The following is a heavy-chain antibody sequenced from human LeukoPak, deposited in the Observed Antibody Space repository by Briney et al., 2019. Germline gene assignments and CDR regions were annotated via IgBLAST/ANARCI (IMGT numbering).Heavy chain of an antibody. CDR3: ARVGLTISHSSGEIG. J-gene: IGHJ3*01. CDR2: IYYSGST. CDR1: GGSISSSSYY. D-gene: IGHD6-19*01. V-gene: IGHV4-39*07. Sequence: SETLSLTCTVSGGSISSSSYYWGWIRQPPGKGLEWIGSIYYSGSTYYNPSLKSRVTISVDTSKNQFSLKLSSVTAADTAVYYCARVGLTISHSSGEIGWGQGTIVTVSS.